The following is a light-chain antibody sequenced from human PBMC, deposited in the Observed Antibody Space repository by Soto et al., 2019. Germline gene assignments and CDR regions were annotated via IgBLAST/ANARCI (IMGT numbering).Light chain of an antibody. CDR2: GAS. Sequence: EIVLTQSPGTLSLSPGERATLSCRASQSVSSDYLAWYQQKPGQAPRLLIYGASSRATGIPDRFNGSESGTDFTLTISRLEPEDFAVYYCHQYGTSPLTFGGGTKVESK. J-gene: IGKJ4*01. CDR1: QSVSSDY. CDR3: HQYGTSPLT. V-gene: IGKV3-20*01.